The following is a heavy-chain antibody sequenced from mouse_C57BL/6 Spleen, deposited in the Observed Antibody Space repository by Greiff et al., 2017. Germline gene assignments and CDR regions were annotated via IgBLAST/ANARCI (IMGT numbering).Heavy chain of an antibody. CDR2: IYPGSGNT. V-gene: IGHV1-66*01. Sequence: VQRVESGPELVKPGASVKISCKASGYSFTSYYIHWVKQRPGQGLEWIGWIYPGSGNTKYNEKFKGKATLTADTSSSTAYMQLSSLTAEDSAVYCCAREDSSGYGYWGQGTTLTVSS. J-gene: IGHJ2*01. CDR3: AREDSSGYGY. D-gene: IGHD3-2*02. CDR1: GYSFTSYY.